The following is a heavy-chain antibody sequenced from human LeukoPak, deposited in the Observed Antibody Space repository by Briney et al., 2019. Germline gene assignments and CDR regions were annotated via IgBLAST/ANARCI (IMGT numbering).Heavy chain of an antibody. Sequence: GGSLRLSCAASGFTFSSYAMSWVRQAPGKGLEWVSAISGSGGSTYYADSVKGRFTISRDNSKNTLYLQMNSLRAEDTAVYYCARGERWLQWPLDYWGQGTLVTVSS. CDR2: ISGSGGST. D-gene: IGHD5-24*01. CDR3: ARGERWLQWPLDY. V-gene: IGHV3-23*01. CDR1: GFTFSSYA. J-gene: IGHJ4*02.